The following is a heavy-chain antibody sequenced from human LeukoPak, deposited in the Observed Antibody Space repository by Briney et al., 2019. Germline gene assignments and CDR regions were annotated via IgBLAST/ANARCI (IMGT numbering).Heavy chain of an antibody. D-gene: IGHD3-3*02. Sequence: GGSLRLSCAASGFTFNNYAMSWVRQAPGKGLEWVSGISDSGRATDYTDSVRGRCTISRDNSKNTVYMQMRNLRAADTAVYFCARPDSFFPYWGQGSLVTVSS. J-gene: IGHJ4*02. CDR1: GFTFNNYA. CDR3: ARPDSFFPY. CDR2: ISDSGRAT. V-gene: IGHV3-23*01.